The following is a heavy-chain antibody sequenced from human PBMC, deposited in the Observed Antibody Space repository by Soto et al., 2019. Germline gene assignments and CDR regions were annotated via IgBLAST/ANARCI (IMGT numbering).Heavy chain of an antibody. CDR2: IIPIFGTA. J-gene: IGHJ6*02. D-gene: IGHD3-10*01. Sequence: SVKVSCKASGGTFSSYAISWVRQAPGQGLEWMGGIIPIFGTANYAQKFQGRVTITADESTSTAYMELSSLRSEDTAVYYCARALWDYGSGKYYTMDVWGQGTTVTVSS. CDR3: ARALWDYGSGKYYTMDV. CDR1: GGTFSSYA. V-gene: IGHV1-69*13.